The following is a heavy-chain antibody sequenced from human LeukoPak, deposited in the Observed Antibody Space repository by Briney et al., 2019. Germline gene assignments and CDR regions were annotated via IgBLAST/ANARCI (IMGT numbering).Heavy chain of an antibody. Sequence: GGSLRLSCAASGFTFSSYSMTWVRQAPGKGLEWVSSISSSSSYIYYADSVKGRFTISRDNAKNSLYLQMNSLRAEDTAVYYCARQHYDSSGYSHDWGQGTLVTVSS. CDR1: GFTFSSYS. V-gene: IGHV3-21*01. D-gene: IGHD3-22*01. CDR2: ISSSSSYI. CDR3: ARQHYDSSGYSHD. J-gene: IGHJ4*02.